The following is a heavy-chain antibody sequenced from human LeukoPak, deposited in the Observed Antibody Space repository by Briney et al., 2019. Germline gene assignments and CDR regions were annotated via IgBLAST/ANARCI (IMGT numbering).Heavy chain of an antibody. J-gene: IGHJ6*03. CDR3: ARGFASVRASYYYYYYMDV. D-gene: IGHD3-10*01. CDR1: GYTFTSYG. CDR2: ISAYNGNT. V-gene: IGHV1-18*01. Sequence: ASVKVSCKASGYTFTSYGISWVRQAPGQGLEWMGWISAYNGNTNFAQKLQGRVTMTTDTSTSTAYMELRSLRSDDTAVYYCARGFASVRASYYYYYYMDVWGKGTTVTVSS.